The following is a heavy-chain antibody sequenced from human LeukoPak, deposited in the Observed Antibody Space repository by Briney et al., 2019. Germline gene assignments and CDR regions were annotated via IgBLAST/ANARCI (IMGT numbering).Heavy chain of an antibody. CDR2: INPNSGGT. D-gene: IGHD1-26*01. V-gene: IGHV1-2*06. J-gene: IGHJ4*02. CDR1: GYTFTGYY. Sequence: ASVKVSCKASGYTFTGYYMHWVRQAPGQGLEWMGRINPNSGGTNYAQKFQGRVTMTRDTSISTAYMELSRLRSDDTAVYYCARVQEGEPLFFDYWGQGTLVTVSS. CDR3: ARVQEGEPLFFDY.